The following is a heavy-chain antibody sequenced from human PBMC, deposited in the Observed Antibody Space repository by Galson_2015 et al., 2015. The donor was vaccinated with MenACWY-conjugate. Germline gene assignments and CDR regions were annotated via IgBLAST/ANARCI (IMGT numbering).Heavy chain of an antibody. V-gene: IGHV3-23*01. D-gene: IGHD1-14*01. J-gene: IGHJ4*02. Sequence: SLRLSCAASGFTFSSYAMNWVRQAPGKGLEWVSSISGSGGSTYYADSVKGRFTISRDNSKNTLYVQMNSLRAEDTAVYYCAKANKMLPDFLDYWGQGTLVTVSS. CDR1: GFTFSSYA. CDR3: AKANKMLPDFLDY. CDR2: ISGSGGST.